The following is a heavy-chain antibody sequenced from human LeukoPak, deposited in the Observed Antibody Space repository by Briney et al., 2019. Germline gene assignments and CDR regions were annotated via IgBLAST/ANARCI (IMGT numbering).Heavy chain of an antibody. V-gene: IGHV3-23*01. CDR1: GFTFSSYA. CDR3: AKVFGVLPRAFDI. CDR2: ISGSGCST. J-gene: IGHJ3*02. D-gene: IGHD3-10*01. Sequence: GGSLRLSCAASGFTFSSYAMSWVRQAPGKGLEWVSAISGSGCSTYYADSVKGRFTISRDNSKNTLYLQMNSLRAEDTAVYYCAKVFGVLPRAFDIWGQGTMVTVSS.